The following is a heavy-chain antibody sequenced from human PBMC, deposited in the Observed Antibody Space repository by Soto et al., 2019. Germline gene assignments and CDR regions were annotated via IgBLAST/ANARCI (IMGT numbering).Heavy chain of an antibody. V-gene: IGHV3-30-3*01. CDR1: GFTFSSYA. CDR3: ARQGVAAVAGTGGFDP. D-gene: IGHD6-19*01. CDR2: ISYDGSNK. J-gene: IGHJ5*02. Sequence: PRLSCAASGFTFSSYAMHWVRQAPGKGLEWVAVISYDGSNKYYADSVKGRFTISRDNSKNTLYLQMNSLRAEDTAVYYCARQGVAAVAGTGGFDPWGQGTLVTVSS.